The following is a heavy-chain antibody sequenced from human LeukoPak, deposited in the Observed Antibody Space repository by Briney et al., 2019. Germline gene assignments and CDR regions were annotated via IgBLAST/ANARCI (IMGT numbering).Heavy chain of an antibody. V-gene: IGHV3-23*01. J-gene: IGHJ4*02. CDR1: GFTFSSHA. CDR3: AKDIGNSGPRAYIAY. D-gene: IGHD6-19*01. Sequence: GGSLRLSCGASGFTFSSHAMGSVRQAPGRGLGWVSGIRGGGATSYYADSVKGRYTNSRDSSKSTVYLQMDSLRAEDTATDYCAKDIGNSGPRAYIAYWGQGTMVTVSS. CDR2: IRGGGATS.